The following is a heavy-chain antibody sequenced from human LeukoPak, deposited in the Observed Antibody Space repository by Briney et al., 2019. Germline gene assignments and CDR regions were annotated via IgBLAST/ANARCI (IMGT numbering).Heavy chain of an antibody. CDR2: INHSGST. CDR3: ARGGRSLVAAQFDL. Sequence: PSETLSLTCAVYGGSFSGYYWSWIRQPPGKGLDWIGEINHSGSTNYNPSLKSRVTISVDTSKNQFSLKLSSVTAADTAVYYCARGGRSLVAAQFDLWGRGTLVTVSS. D-gene: IGHD2-15*01. CDR1: GGSFSGYY. J-gene: IGHJ2*01. V-gene: IGHV4-34*01.